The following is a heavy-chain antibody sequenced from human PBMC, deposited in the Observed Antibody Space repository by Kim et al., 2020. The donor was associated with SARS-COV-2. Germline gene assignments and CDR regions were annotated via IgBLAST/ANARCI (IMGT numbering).Heavy chain of an antibody. V-gene: IGHV3-7*03. Sequence: GGSLRLSCAASGFTFSNYWMTWVRQAPGKGLEWVANIKQDGSEKYYVDSVKGRFTISRDNAKNSLYLQMNSLKAEDTAMYYCAREVGVVVVVAGTRDWF. D-gene: IGHD2-15*01. J-gene: IGHJ5*01. CDR1: GFTFSNYW. CDR2: IKQDGSEK. CDR3: AREVGVVVVVAGTRDWF.